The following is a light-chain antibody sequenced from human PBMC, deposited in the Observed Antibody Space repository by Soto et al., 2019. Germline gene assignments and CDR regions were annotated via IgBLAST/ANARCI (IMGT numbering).Light chain of an antibody. J-gene: IGKJ4*01. CDR2: GAS. CDR3: QHYDSSPGFT. CDR1: QSFHTNY. Sequence: EIVLTQSPGTLSLSPGERATLSCRASQSFHTNYLAWYQHRPGQAPRLLIYGASIRASGIQERFSGRGSGTDFTLTISRLEPEDSAVYYCQHYDSSPGFTFGGGTKMEIK. V-gene: IGKV3-20*01.